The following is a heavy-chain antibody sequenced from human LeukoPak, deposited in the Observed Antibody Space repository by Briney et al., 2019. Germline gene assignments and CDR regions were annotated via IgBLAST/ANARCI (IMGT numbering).Heavy chain of an antibody. V-gene: IGHV1-18*01. Sequence: GASVKVSCKASGYTFTSYAISWVRQAPGQGLDWMGWISLYNAKTNYAQKLQGGVTMTTDTSTSTAYMELMSLRSDDTAVYYCARLGVAGDPSSAEYLQHWGQGTLVTVSS. CDR2: ISLYNAKT. CDR1: GYTFTSYA. J-gene: IGHJ1*01. D-gene: IGHD6-19*01. CDR3: ARLGVAGDPSSAEYLQH.